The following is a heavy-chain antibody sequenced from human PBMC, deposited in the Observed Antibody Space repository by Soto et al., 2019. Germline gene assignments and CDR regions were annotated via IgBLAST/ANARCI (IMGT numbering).Heavy chain of an antibody. CDR1: GCTFSNAW. Sequence: PGGPLRLSWAAAGCTFSNAWMIWVRQTPGKGLEWVGRIKSKTDGGTTDYAAPVKGRFTISRDDSKNTLYLQMNSLKTEDTAVYYCTTDCSGGSCQHDYWGQGTLVTVSS. V-gene: IGHV3-15*01. CDR3: TTDCSGGSCQHDY. D-gene: IGHD2-15*01. J-gene: IGHJ4*02. CDR2: IKSKTDGGTT.